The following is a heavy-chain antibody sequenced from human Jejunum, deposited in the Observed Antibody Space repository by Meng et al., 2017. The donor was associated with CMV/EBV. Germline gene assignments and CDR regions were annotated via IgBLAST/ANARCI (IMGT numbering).Heavy chain of an antibody. CDR3: ARHGNYLDV. Sequence: SCKASGYTFTANVIHWVRQAPGQGLEWMGWLTPRTGGTFYAQNFQGRVTMTGDTSISTVYMELRRLTSDDTAVYYCARHGNYLDVWGQGTTVTVS. J-gene: IGHJ6*02. D-gene: IGHD3-3*01. CDR1: GYTFTANV. CDR2: LTPRTGGT. V-gene: IGHV1-2*02.